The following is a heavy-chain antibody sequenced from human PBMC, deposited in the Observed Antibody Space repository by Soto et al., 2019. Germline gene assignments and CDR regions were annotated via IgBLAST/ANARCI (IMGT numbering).Heavy chain of an antibody. Sequence: LRLSCAASGFTFSSYAMHWVRQAPGKGLEWVAVISYDGSNKYYADSVKGRFTISRDNSKNTLYLQMNSLRAEDTAVYYCARSHLMDVWGQGTTVTVSS. CDR2: ISYDGSNK. CDR3: ARSHLMDV. V-gene: IGHV3-30-3*01. J-gene: IGHJ6*02. CDR1: GFTFSSYA.